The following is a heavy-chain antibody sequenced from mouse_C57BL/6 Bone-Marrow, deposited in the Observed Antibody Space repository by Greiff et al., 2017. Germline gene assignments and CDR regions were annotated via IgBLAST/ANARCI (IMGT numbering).Heavy chain of an antibody. CDR3: ATSYYDYDEFAY. D-gene: IGHD2-4*01. V-gene: IGHV1-64*01. J-gene: IGHJ3*01. CDR2: IHPNSGST. CDR1: GYTFTSYW. Sequence: VQLQQPGAELVKPGASVKLSCKASGYTFTSYWMHWVKQRPGQGLEWIGMIHPNSGSTNYNEKFKSKATLTVDKSSSTAYMQLSSLTSEDSAVYSCATSYYDYDEFAYWGQGTLVTVSA.